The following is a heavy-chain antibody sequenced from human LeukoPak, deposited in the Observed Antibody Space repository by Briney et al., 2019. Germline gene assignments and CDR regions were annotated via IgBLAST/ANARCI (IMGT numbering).Heavy chain of an antibody. D-gene: IGHD6-13*01. CDR1: GFTVSANY. V-gene: IGHV3-53*01. Sequence: GGSLILSCAASGFTVSANYMNWVRQAPGKGLEWVSGISSGGTTYYADSVKGRFTISRDISKNTLYLQMNSLRGEDTAVYYCARGPIAAAGDYWARGPWSPSPQ. J-gene: IGHJ4*02. CDR3: ARGPIAAAGDY. CDR2: ISSGGTT.